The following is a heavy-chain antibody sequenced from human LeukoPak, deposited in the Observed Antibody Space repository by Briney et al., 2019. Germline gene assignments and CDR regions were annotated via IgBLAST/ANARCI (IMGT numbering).Heavy chain of an antibody. D-gene: IGHD4-11*01. CDR1: GGSISSSNW. J-gene: IGHJ6*03. Sequence: SETLSLTCAVSGGSISSSNWWSWVRQPPGKGLEWIGEIYHSGSTNYNPSLKSRVTISVDKSKNQFSLKLSSVTAADTAVYYCARTVTSRYYYYYMDVWGKGTTVTVSS. CDR3: ARTVTSRYYYYYMDV. CDR2: IYHSGST. V-gene: IGHV4-4*02.